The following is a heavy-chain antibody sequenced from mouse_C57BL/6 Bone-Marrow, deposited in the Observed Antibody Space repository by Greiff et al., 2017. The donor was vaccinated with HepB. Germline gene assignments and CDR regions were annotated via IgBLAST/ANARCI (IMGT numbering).Heavy chain of an antibody. V-gene: IGHV14-4*01. J-gene: IGHJ3*01. CDR1: GFNIKDDY. Sequence: VQLQQSGAELVRPGASVKLSCTASGFNIKDDYMHWVKQRPEQGLEWIGWIDPENGDTEYASKFQGKATITADTSSNTADLQLSSLTSEDTAVYYCTTGGYDGFAYWGQGTLVTVSA. CDR2: IDPENGDT. CDR3: TTGGYDGFAY. D-gene: IGHD2-2*01.